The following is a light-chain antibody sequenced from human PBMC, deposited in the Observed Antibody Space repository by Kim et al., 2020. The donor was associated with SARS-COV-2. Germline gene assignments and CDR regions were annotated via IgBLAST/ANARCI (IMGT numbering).Light chain of an antibody. V-gene: IGKV1-39*01. CDR2: AAS. CDR3: QQSSSFPLT. Sequence: DIQMTQSPSSLAASVGDRVTITCRASQSINNYLNLYQQKPGKAPKLLIYAASSLQSGVPARFSGSTSGTDFTLTISSLQPEDFATYYCQQSSSFPLTFGGGTKVDIK. CDR1: QSINNY. J-gene: IGKJ4*01.